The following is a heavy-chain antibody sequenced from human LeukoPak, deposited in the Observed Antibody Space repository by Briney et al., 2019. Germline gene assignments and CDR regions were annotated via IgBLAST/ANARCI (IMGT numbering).Heavy chain of an antibody. CDR3: AKGISTQWLVDY. D-gene: IGHD6-19*01. V-gene: IGHV3-30*18. Sequence: PGGSLRLSCAASGFSFSSYGMHWVRQAPGKGLEWVAVISYDGSDKLYADSVKGRFTISRDNSKSTLYLQMNSLRAEDTAVYYRAKGISTQWLVDYWGQGTLVTVSS. CDR1: GFSFSSYG. CDR2: ISYDGSDK. J-gene: IGHJ4*02.